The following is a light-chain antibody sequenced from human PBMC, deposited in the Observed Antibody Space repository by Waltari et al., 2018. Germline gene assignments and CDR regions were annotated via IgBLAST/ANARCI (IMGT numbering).Light chain of an antibody. J-gene: IGKJ1*01. CDR3: QHYLRIPVT. CDR1: QGLGTE. Sequence: CKASQGLGTELAFHQQTPGMPPSLIIHGASSRATRIPGRVSGSGSGTDFSLTDRRLEPDDLAVYYCQHYLRIPVTFGQGTTVEI. V-gene: IGKV3-20*01. CDR2: GAS.